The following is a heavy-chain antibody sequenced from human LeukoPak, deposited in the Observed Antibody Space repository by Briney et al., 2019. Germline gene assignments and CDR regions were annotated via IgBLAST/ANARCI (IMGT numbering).Heavy chain of an antibody. CDR2: IYTTTGTT. V-gene: IGHV4-4*07. CDR1: AGSISGDH. Sequence: PSETLSLTCTVSAGSISGDHWSWIRHPARKGLEWIWRIYTTTGTTNYNPSLKSRVTMSADTSKNQVSLRLSSVTAADTAVYYCARDQGRRGVPVSSISAGIFNWFDPWGQGTLVTVSS. J-gene: IGHJ5*02. D-gene: IGHD6-25*01. CDR3: ARDQGRRGVPVSSISAGIFNWFDP.